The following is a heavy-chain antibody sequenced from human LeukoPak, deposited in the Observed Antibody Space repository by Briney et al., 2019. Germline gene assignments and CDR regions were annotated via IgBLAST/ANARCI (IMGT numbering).Heavy chain of an antibody. V-gene: IGHV3-7*01. J-gene: IGHJ4*02. D-gene: IGHD3-16*01. CDR2: ISQDGSEK. Sequence: GGSLRLSCAASGFTFSSFWMSWVRQAPGKGLEWVATISQDGSEKYYVDSVKGRFTISRDNAKNSLSLQMNSLRAEDTTIYYCARGGRPLDYWGQGTLVTVSS. CDR3: ARGGRPLDY. CDR1: GFTFSSFW.